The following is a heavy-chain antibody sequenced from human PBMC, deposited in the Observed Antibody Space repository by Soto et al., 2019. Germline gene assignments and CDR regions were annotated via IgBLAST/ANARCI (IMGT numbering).Heavy chain of an antibody. CDR1: GFTFMSYG. V-gene: IGHV3-23*01. D-gene: IGHD1-7*01. CDR3: AGWNYDY. J-gene: IGHJ4*01. Sequence: GSLRLSCAASGFTFMSYGIRLVRQAPGKGLEWVSAISQSAGGNTYYADSVKGRFTISRDDSKNTLYLQMDSLGPEDTAQYYCAGWNYDYWGHGTQVTVSS. CDR2: ISQSAGGNT.